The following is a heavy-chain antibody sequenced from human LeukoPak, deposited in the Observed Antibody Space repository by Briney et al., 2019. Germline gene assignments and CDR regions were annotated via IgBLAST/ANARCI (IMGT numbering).Heavy chain of an antibody. V-gene: IGHV1-2*02. CDR1: GYTFTGYY. Sequence: GASVKVSCKASGYTFTGYYMHWVRQAPGQGLEWMGWINPNSGGTNYAQKFQGRVTMTRDTSNSTAYMELSWLRSDDTAVYYCAREVAVPGVNAFDIWGQGTRVTVSS. CDR2: INPNSGGT. J-gene: IGHJ3*02. D-gene: IGHD6-19*01. CDR3: AREVAVPGVNAFDI.